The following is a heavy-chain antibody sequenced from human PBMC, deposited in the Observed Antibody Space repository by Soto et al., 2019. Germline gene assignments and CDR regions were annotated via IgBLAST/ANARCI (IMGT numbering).Heavy chain of an antibody. CDR1: GFTFSSYG. Sequence: GGSLRLSCAASGFTFSSYGMHWVRQAPNKRLEWVAVISYDGSNKYYADSVKGRFTISRDNSKNTLYLQMNSLRAEDTAVYYCAKDSQGAYYDFWSGYSYYYYGMDVWGQGTTVTVSS. CDR3: AKDSQGAYYDFWSGYSYYYYGMDV. D-gene: IGHD3-3*01. CDR2: ISYDGSNK. V-gene: IGHV3-30*18. J-gene: IGHJ6*02.